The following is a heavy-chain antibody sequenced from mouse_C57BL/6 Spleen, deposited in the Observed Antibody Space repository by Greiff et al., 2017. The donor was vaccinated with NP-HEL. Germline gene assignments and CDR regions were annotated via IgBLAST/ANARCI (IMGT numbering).Heavy chain of an antibody. Sequence: EVQLQQSGEEIVRPGASVKLSCTASGFNIKDDYMHWVKQRPEQGLEWIGWIDSENGDTDYASKFQGKATITADTSSNTAYLQLSSLTSEDTAVYYCTIIPEVVVPSLDYWGQGTTLTVSS. V-gene: IGHV14-4*01. CDR2: IDSENGDT. D-gene: IGHD1-1*01. CDR1: GFNIKDDY. J-gene: IGHJ2*01. CDR3: TIIPEVVVPSLDY.